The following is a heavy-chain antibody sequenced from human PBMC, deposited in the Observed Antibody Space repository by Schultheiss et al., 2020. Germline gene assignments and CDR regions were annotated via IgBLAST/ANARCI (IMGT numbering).Heavy chain of an antibody. J-gene: IGHJ4*02. CDR3: ARGVSRHFDY. D-gene: IGHD5/OR15-5a*01. V-gene: IGHV4-61*01. CDR2: VYYNGRT. Sequence: SETLSLTCTVSGGFVSSDNYYWGWIRQPPGKGLEWIGYVYYNGRTNYNPSLTSRVTISIDTSQNQLSLKLSSMTAADTAVYYCARGVSRHFDYWGQGTLVTVSS. CDR1: GGFVSSDNYY.